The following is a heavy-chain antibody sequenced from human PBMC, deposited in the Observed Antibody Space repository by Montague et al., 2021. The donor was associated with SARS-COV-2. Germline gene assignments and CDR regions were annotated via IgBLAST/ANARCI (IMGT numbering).Heavy chain of an antibody. CDR2: INHGGST. V-gene: IGHV4-34*01. J-gene: IGHJ6*03. D-gene: IGHD3-10*01. CDR3: ARLHDGVVPSPILGVGPYYSYYYLDV. Sequence: SETLSLTCAVHGTSFSGYYWNWIRQPPGKGLEWIGEINHGGSTKYSPSLKSRLTISADTSKNQFSLKLTSVAAADTAVYYCARLHDGVVPSPILGVGPYYSYYYLDVGGRGTTVTVSS. CDR1: GTSFSGYY.